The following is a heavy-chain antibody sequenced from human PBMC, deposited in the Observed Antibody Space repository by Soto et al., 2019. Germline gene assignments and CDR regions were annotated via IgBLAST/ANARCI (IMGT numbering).Heavy chain of an antibody. Sequence: QVHLVQSGAEVKKPVASVKVSCKGSGYTFTSYGITWVRQAPGQGLEWMGWISAHNGNTDYAQKLQGRVTVTRDTSTSTAYMELGSLRSDDAAVYYCARGRDGDYWGQGALVNVSS. CDR1: GYTFTSYG. CDR2: ISAHNGNT. D-gene: IGHD6-6*01. V-gene: IGHV1-18*01. J-gene: IGHJ4*02. CDR3: ARGRDGDY.